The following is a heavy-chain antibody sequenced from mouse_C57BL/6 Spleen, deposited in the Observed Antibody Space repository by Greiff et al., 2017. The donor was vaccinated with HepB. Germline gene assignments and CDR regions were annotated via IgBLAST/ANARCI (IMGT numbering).Heavy chain of an antibody. CDR3: TRPYYYGSSEFAY. D-gene: IGHD1-1*01. V-gene: IGHV1-5*01. J-gene: IGHJ3*01. CDR2: IYPGNSDT. CDR1: GYTFTSYW. Sequence: VQLQQSGTVLARPGASVKMSCKTSGYTFTSYWMHWVKQRPGQGLEWIGAIYPGNSDTSYNQKFKGKAKLTAVTSASTAYMELSSLTNEDSAVYYCTRPYYYGSSEFAYWGQGTLVTVSA.